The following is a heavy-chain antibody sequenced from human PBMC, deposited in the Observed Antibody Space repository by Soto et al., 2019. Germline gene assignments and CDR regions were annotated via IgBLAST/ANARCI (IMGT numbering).Heavy chain of an antibody. CDR2: ISYDGSNK. V-gene: IGHV3-30*18. Sequence: HPGGSLRLSCAASGFTFSSYGMHWVRQAPGKGLEWVAVISYDGSNKYYADSVKGRFTISRDNSKNTLYLQMNSLRAEDTAVYYCAKDPVDTAMVFAFDIWGQGTMVTVSS. D-gene: IGHD5-18*01. CDR1: GFTFSSYG. J-gene: IGHJ3*02. CDR3: AKDPVDTAMVFAFDI.